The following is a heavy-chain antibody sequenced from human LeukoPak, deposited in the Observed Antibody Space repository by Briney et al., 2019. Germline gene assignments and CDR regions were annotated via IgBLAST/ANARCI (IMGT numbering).Heavy chain of an antibody. CDR3: VKDGSGSYYTYYFDY. D-gene: IGHD3-10*01. J-gene: IGHJ4*02. Sequence: GRSLRLSCAASGFTFSRYAMHWVRQAPGKGLEYVSAISSNGGSTYYADSVKGRFTISRDNSKNTLYLQMSSLRAEDTAVYYCVKDGSGSYYTYYFDYWGQGTLVTVSS. V-gene: IGHV3-64D*06. CDR2: ISSNGGST. CDR1: GFTFSRYA.